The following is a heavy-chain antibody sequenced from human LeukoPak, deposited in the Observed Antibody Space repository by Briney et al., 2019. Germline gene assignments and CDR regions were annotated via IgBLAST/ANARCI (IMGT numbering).Heavy chain of an antibody. CDR3: ARDGWELSDQMIDY. CDR2: IWYDGSNK. D-gene: IGHD1-26*01. V-gene: IGHV3-33*08. J-gene: IGHJ4*02. CDR1: GFTFSSYA. Sequence: GGSLRLSCAASGFTFSSYAMSWVRQAPGKGLEWVAVIWYDGSNKYYADSVKGRFTISRDNSKNTLYLQMNSLRAEDTAVYYCARDGWELSDQMIDYWGQGTLVTVSS.